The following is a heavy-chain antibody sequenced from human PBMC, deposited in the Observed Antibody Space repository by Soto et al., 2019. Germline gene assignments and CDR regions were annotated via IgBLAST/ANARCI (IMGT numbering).Heavy chain of an antibody. CDR3: ARVDIVVVVAAIRSWYFDL. CDR2: IYYSGST. Sequence: QVQLQESGPGLVKPSQTLSLTCTVSGGSISSGGYYWSWIRQHPGKGLEWIGYIYYSGSTYYNPSLKSRVTISVDTSKNQLSLKLSSVTAADTAVYYCARVDIVVVVAAIRSWYFDLWGRGTLVTVSS. CDR1: GGSISSGGYY. V-gene: IGHV4-31*03. J-gene: IGHJ2*01. D-gene: IGHD2-15*01.